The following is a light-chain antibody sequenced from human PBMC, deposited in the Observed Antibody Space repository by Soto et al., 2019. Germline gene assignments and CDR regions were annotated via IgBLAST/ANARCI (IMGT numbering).Light chain of an antibody. CDR1: QSVSSY. CDR3: QQYGGSPRT. CDR2: GAS. J-gene: IGKJ1*01. Sequence: EIVLTQSPATLSLSPGERATLSCRASQSVSSYLAWYQQKPGQAPRLLIYGASTRAAGIPDRFSGSGSGTDFTLTISSLEPEDFAVYYCQQYGGSPRTFGRGTKVDIK. V-gene: IGKV3-20*01.